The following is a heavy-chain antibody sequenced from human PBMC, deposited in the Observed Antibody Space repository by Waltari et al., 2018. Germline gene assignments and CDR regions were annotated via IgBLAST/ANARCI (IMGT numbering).Heavy chain of an antibody. CDR2: IIPIFGTA. D-gene: IGHD3-16*01. Sequence: QVQLVQSGAEVEKPGCSVKVSCKASGGTFGRYASSWGRQAPGQGLEWMGGIIPIFGTANYAQKFQGRVTITADESTSTAYMELSSLRSEDTAVYYCARAPLGEFGYWYFDLWGRGTLVTVSS. V-gene: IGHV1-69*12. CDR1: GGTFGRYA. J-gene: IGHJ2*01. CDR3: ARAPLGEFGYWYFDL.